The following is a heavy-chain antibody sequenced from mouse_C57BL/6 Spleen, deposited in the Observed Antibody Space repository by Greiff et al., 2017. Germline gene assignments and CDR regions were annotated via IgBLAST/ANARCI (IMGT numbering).Heavy chain of an antibody. CDR2: ISSGSSTI. V-gene: IGHV5-17*01. J-gene: IGHJ2*01. CDR3: AMGEAYYSTLDYFDY. Sequence: EVMLVESGGGLVKPGGSLKLSCAASGFTFSDYGMHWVRQAPEKGLEWVAYISSGSSTIYYADTVKGRFTIARDNAKNTLFLQMTSLRSEDTAMYYCAMGEAYYSTLDYFDYWGQGTTLTVSS. D-gene: IGHD2-5*01. CDR1: GFTFSDYG.